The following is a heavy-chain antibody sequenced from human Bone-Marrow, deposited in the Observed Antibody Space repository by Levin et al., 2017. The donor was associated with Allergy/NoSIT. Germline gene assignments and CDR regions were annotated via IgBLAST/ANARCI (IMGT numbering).Heavy chain of an antibody. CDR3: ARDVNYSPYY. V-gene: IGHV3-30-3*01. CDR1: GFTFSSYA. J-gene: IGHJ4*02. D-gene: IGHD4-11*01. CDR2: ISYDGSNK. Sequence: GESLKISCAASGFTFSSYAMHWVRQAPGKGLEWVAVISYDGSNKYYADSVKGRFTISRDNSKNTLYLQMNSLRAEDTAVYYCARDVNYSPYYWGQGTLVTVSS.